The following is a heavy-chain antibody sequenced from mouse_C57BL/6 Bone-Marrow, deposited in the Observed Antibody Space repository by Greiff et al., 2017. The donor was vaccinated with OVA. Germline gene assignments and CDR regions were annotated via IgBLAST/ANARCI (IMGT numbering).Heavy chain of an antibody. CDR3: ARQGYYGSSPMDY. J-gene: IGHJ4*01. CDR1: RFTFSDYG. Sequence: EVKVVESGGGLVQPGGSLKLSCAASRFTFSDYGMAWVRQAPRKGPEWVAFISNLAYSIYYADTVTGRFTISRENAKNTLYLEMSSLRSEDTAMYYCARQGYYGSSPMDYWGQGTSVTVSS. V-gene: IGHV5-15*01. D-gene: IGHD1-1*01. CDR2: ISNLAYSI.